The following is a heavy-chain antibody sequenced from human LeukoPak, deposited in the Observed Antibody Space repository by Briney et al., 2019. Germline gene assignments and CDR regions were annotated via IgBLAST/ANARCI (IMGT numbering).Heavy chain of an antibody. V-gene: IGHV3-7*01. D-gene: IGHD3-22*01. Sequence: GGSLRLSCAASGFTFSSYWMSWVRQAPGKGLEWVANIKQDGSEKYYVDSVKGRFTISRDNSKNTVYLQMNSLRGDDTAMYYCARGARSSGYYYGSLYWGQGTLVTVSS. J-gene: IGHJ4*02. CDR3: ARGARSSGYYYGSLY. CDR2: IKQDGSEK. CDR1: GFTFSSYW.